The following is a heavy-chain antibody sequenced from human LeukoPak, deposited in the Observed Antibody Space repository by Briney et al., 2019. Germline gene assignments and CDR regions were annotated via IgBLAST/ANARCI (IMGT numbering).Heavy chain of an antibody. J-gene: IGHJ3*02. D-gene: IGHD2-21*02. CDR3: ARSHIVAVTGFAFDI. Sequence: SETLSLTCTVSGGSISSSSYHWGWIRQPPGKGLEWIGSIYYSGSTYYNPSLKSRVTITVDTSKNQFSLKLSSVTAADTTVYYCARSHIVAVTGFAFDIWGQGTLVTVSS. CDR1: GGSISSSSYH. V-gene: IGHV4-39*01. CDR2: IYYSGST.